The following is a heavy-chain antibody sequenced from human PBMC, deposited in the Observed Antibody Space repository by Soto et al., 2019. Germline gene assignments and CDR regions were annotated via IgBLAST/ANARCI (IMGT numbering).Heavy chain of an antibody. V-gene: IGHV3-53*04. CDR2: IYSGGST. Sequence: GGSLRLSCAASGFTVSSNYMSWVRQAPGKGLEWVSVIYSGGSTYYADSVKGRFTISRHNSKNTLYLQMNSLRAEDTAVYYCARAPKGEYDILTGYYSTYFDSWAQGPLVTVSS. J-gene: IGHJ4*02. D-gene: IGHD3-9*01. CDR1: GFTVSSNY. CDR3: ARAPKGEYDILTGYYSTYFDS.